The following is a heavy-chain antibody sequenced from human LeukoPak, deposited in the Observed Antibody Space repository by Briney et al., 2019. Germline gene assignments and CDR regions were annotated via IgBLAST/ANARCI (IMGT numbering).Heavy chain of an antibody. V-gene: IGHV4-61*09. J-gene: IGHJ4*02. CDR3: ARGDEYYYDSSGFIFDY. CDR2: IYSSGNT. CDR1: GGSISSSNYY. Sequence: TLSLTCTVSGGSISSSNYYWSWIRQPAGKGLEWIGHIYSSGNTKYNPSLKSRVTISADTSKNQFSLKLSSVTAADTAVYYCARGDEYYYDSSGFIFDYWGQGTLVTVSS. D-gene: IGHD3-22*01.